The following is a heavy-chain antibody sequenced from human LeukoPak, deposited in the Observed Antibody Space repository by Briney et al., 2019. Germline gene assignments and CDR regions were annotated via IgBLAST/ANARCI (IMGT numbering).Heavy chain of an antibody. CDR2: INPSGGST. D-gene: IGHD5-24*01. V-gene: IGHV1-46*01. Sequence: GASVKVSCKTSGYTFTSYYMHWVRQAPGQGLEWMGIINPSGGSTTYAQKFQGRVTMTRDTSTSTVYMELSSLRSEDTAVYYCARDGGWLQLLPALLNWGQGTLVTVSS. J-gene: IGHJ4*02. CDR3: ARDGGWLQLLPALLN. CDR1: GYTFTSYY.